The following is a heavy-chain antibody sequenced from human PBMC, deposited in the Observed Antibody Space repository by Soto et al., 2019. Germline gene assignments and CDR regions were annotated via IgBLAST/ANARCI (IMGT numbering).Heavy chain of an antibody. Sequence: QLQLQESGSGLVKPSQTLSLTCAVSGGSISSGGYSWSWIRQPPGKGLEWIGYIYHSGSTYYNPSLKSRVTISVDRSKNQFSLKLSSVPAADTAVYYCARDLGRSFVGPLVYWGQGTLVTVSS. CDR1: GGSISSGGYS. CDR2: IYHSGST. CDR3: ARDLGRSFVGPLVY. V-gene: IGHV4-30-2*01. D-gene: IGHD3-16*01. J-gene: IGHJ4*02.